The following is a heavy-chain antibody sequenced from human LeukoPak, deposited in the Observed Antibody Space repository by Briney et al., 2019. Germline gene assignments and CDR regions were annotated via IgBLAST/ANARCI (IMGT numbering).Heavy chain of an antibody. V-gene: IGHV1-69*10. Sequence: ASVTVSFKASGGTFSIYAISWVRQAPGQGGEWMGRIIPIFGIANYAQKFQGRVTITADKSTSTAYMELSSLRSEDTAVYYCARDHYYDSSGYYGGYWGQGTLVTVSS. CDR3: ARDHYYDSSGYYGGY. D-gene: IGHD3-22*01. J-gene: IGHJ4*02. CDR2: IIPIFGIA. CDR1: GGTFSIYA.